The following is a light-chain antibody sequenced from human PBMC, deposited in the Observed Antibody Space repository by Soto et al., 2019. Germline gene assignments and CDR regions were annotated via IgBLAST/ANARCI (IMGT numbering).Light chain of an antibody. V-gene: IGKV3-15*01. Sequence: EIVMTQSPATLSVSPGERATLSCRASQSVRSNLAWYQQKPGQAPRLLIYGISTRATGIPIRLSGSASGTEFTLTISSLQSEDFAVYYCQQRSNWPQWTFGQGTKVEIK. CDR3: QQRSNWPQWT. CDR1: QSVRSN. CDR2: GIS. J-gene: IGKJ1*01.